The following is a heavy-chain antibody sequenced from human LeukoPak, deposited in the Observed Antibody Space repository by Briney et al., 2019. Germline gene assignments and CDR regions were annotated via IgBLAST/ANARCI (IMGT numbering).Heavy chain of an antibody. D-gene: IGHD1-26*01. CDR3: ASLYDIVGTTVDY. V-gene: IGHV1-2*06. CDR1: GYTVTNYY. Sequence: ASEKVSCKTSGYTVTNYYIDWVRQATGQWLEWMGRTDPNTGGTKSAKNFQGRVTMTRDTSISTAYMALSGLRSDDTAVYYCASLYDIVGTTVDYWGQGTLVTVSS. CDR2: TDPNTGGT. J-gene: IGHJ4*02.